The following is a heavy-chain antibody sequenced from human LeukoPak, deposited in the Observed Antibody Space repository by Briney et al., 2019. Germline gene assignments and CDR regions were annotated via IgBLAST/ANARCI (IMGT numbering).Heavy chain of an antibody. CDR2: IYSGGST. CDR1: GFSVSSNY. J-gene: IGHJ6*02. Sequence: GGSLRLSCAASGFSVSSNYMTWVRQAPGKGLQWVSVIYSGGSTYYADSVKARFTISRDNSKNTLYLQMNSLRAEDTAVYYCAKDPAWNYYDSSGYGMDVWGQGTTVTVSS. D-gene: IGHD3-22*01. CDR3: AKDPAWNYYDSSGYGMDV. V-gene: IGHV3-53*05.